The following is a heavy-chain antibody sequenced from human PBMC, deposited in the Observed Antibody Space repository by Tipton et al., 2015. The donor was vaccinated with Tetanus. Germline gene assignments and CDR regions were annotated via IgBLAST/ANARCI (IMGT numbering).Heavy chain of an antibody. Sequence: SGGSITSDNHYWSWIRQPPGKGLEWIGYIYHSGSTYYNASLKSRLDISLDTSKNQFSLRLTSVTAADTAVYYCARIHDYWSGYFDFWGQGTLVTVSP. CDR3: ARIHDYWSGYFDF. CDR1: GGSITSDNHY. J-gene: IGHJ4*02. CDR2: IYHSGST. V-gene: IGHV4-31*02. D-gene: IGHD3-3*01.